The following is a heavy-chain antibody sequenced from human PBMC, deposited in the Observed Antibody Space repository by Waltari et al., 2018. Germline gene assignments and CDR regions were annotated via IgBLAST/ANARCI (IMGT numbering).Heavy chain of an antibody. J-gene: IGHJ3*01. V-gene: IGHV4-39*01. CDR3: ATYIGASVGTAAFDV. CDR1: RHY. Sequence: RHYWGWIRQPPGQGLEWIGTLSYSGTTYISPSLKSRVTLSRDTSRNQLSLELGSVTATDTAMYYCATYIGASVGTAAFDVWGQGTMVNVSS. D-gene: IGHD5-12*01. CDR2: LSYSGTT.